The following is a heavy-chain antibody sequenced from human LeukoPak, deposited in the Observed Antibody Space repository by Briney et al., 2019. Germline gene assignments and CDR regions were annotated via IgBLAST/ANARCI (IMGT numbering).Heavy chain of an antibody. V-gene: IGHV4-4*07. CDR3: ARGGDRMSSYPFDY. D-gene: IGHD1-26*01. CDR1: GGSFSTYY. J-gene: IGHJ4*02. CDR2: IYTSGNT. Sequence: SETLSLTCTVTGGSFSTYYWSWIRQPPGKGLEWVGRIYTSGNTNYNPSLKSRVTMSVDTSKNQFSLKVRSVTAADTAVYYCARGGDRMSSYPFDYWGQGTLVTVSS.